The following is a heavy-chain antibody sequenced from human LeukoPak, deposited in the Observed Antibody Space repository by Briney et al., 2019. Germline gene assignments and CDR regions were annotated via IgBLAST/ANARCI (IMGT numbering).Heavy chain of an antibody. CDR1: GYTFTGYY. CDR3: ARRTMVRGETTIYYYYMDV. CDR2: INPNSGGT. Sequence: GASVKVSCKASGYTFTGYYMHWVRQAPGQGLEWMGRINPNSGGTNYAQKFQGRVTMTRDTSISTAYMELSRLRSDDTAVYYCARRTMVRGETTIYYYYMDVWGKGTTVTVSS. J-gene: IGHJ6*03. V-gene: IGHV1-2*06. D-gene: IGHD3-10*01.